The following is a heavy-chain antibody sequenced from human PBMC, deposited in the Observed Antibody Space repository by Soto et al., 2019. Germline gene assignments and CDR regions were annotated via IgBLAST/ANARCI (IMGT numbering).Heavy chain of an antibody. J-gene: IGHJ5*02. CDR3: ARRYCSGGSCSTTTNWFDP. CDR2: IYPGDSDT. Sequence: PGESLKISCKGSGYSFTSYWIGWVRQMPGKGLEWMGIIYPGDSDTRYSPSFQGQVTISADKSISTAYLQWSSLKASDTAMYYCARRYCSGGSCSTTTNWFDPWGQGTLVTVSS. CDR1: GYSFTSYW. V-gene: IGHV5-51*01. D-gene: IGHD2-15*01.